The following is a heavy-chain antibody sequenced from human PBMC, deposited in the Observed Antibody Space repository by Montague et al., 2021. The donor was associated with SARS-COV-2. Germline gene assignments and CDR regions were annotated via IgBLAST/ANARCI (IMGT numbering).Heavy chain of an antibody. D-gene: IGHD1-1*01. V-gene: IGHV4-39*01. CDR2: IYYTGST. CDR3: AKTWNGGRFDY. J-gene: IGHJ4*02. CDR1: GDSVSSSLYY. Sequence: SETLSLTCTVSGDSVSSSLYYWAWIRQAPGKGLEWIGSIYYTGSTYYSPTLKSRVTISVDTSKNQMSLQMTSVTAADTGMYYCAKTWNGGRFDYWGQGALVIVSS.